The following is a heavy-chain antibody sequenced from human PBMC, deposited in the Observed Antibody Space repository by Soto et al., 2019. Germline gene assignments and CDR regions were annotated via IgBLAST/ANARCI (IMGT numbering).Heavy chain of an antibody. V-gene: IGHV4-59*01. CDR1: GGSISSYY. Sequence: PSETLSLTCTVSGGSISSYYWSWIRQPPGKGLEWIGYIYYSGSTNYNPSLKSRATISVDTSKNQFSLKLSSVTAADTAVYYCARDRKDYDILTGYYRDYFDYWGQGTLVTVSS. CDR2: IYYSGST. J-gene: IGHJ4*02. D-gene: IGHD3-9*01. CDR3: ARDRKDYDILTGYYRDYFDY.